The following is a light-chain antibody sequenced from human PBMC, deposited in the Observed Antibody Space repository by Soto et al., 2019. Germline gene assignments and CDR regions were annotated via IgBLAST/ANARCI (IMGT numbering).Light chain of an antibody. CDR1: QSINNN. Sequence: EIVMTQSPATLSVSPGERATLSCRASQSINNNLAWFQQKPGQAPWLLIYGASTRATGIPVRFSASGSGTEFTLTISSLQSEDFAVYFCQQYNNWPPWTFGQGTKVEIK. CDR3: QQYNNWPPWT. V-gene: IGKV3-15*01. J-gene: IGKJ1*01. CDR2: GAS.